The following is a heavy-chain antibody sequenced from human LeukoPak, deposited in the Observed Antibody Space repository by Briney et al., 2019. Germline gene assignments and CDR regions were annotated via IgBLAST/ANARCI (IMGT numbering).Heavy chain of an antibody. J-gene: IGHJ4*02. CDR1: GDSVSSNSAA. Sequence: SQTLSLTFAISGDSVSSNSAAWNWIRQSPSRGLEWLGRTYYTSKWYNDYAVSVKSRITINPDTSKNQFSLQLNSVTPEDTAVYYCARTVKAYYYDSSGYYPGYFDYWGQGTLVTVSS. D-gene: IGHD3-22*01. CDR3: ARTVKAYYYDSSGYYPGYFDY. CDR2: TYYTSKWYN. V-gene: IGHV6-1*01.